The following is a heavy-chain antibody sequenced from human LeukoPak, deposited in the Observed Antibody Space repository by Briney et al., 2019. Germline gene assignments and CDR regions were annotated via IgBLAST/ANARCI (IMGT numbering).Heavy chain of an antibody. V-gene: IGHV3-23*01. CDR1: GFTFSSYA. CDR3: AKDYAYSDSDGYYFDY. J-gene: IGHJ4*02. Sequence: PGGSLRLSCAASGFTFSSYAMSWVRQAPGKGLEWVSVISGSGGSTYYADSVKGRFTISRDNSKNTLYLQTNSLRAEDTAVYYCAKDYAYSDSDGYYFDYWGQGTLVTVSS. D-gene: IGHD3-22*01. CDR2: ISGSGGST.